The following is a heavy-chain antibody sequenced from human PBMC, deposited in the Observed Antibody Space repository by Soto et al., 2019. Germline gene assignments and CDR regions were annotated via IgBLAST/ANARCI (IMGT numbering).Heavy chain of an antibody. Sequence: QVQLVESGGGVVHPGRSLRLSCAASGFTFSSYAMHWVRQAPGKGLEWVAVISYDGSNKYYADSVKGRFTISRDNSKNTLYLQMNSLRAEDTAVYYCARPQGAIAARPDFDYWGQGTLVTVSS. CDR3: ARPQGAIAARPDFDY. V-gene: IGHV3-30-3*01. J-gene: IGHJ4*02. D-gene: IGHD6-6*01. CDR1: GFTFSSYA. CDR2: ISYDGSNK.